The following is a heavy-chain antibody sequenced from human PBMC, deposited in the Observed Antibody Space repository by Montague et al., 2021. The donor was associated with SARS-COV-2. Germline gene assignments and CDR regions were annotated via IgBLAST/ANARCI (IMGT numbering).Heavy chain of an antibody. CDR3: AGVRHLGRGMDV. Sequence: CAISGDSVSRNDIAWNWFRQSPSRGLEWLGRTFYRSEWNYHYADSVKSRITIDPDTSKNQVSLQLRSVIPEDTAVYFCAGVRHLGRGMDVWGQGTTVTVSS. J-gene: IGHJ6*02. D-gene: IGHD7-27*01. CDR2: TFYRSEWNY. CDR1: GDSVSRNDIA. V-gene: IGHV6-1*01.